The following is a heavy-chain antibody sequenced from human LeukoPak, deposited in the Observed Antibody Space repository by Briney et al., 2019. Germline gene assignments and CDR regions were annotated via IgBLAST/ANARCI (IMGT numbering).Heavy chain of an antibody. D-gene: IGHD2-15*01. J-gene: IGHJ4*02. CDR3: ARAGYCSGGSCPEPYDY. CDR2: IYHSGST. Sequence: SETLSLTCAVSGGSISSSNWWTWVRQPPGKGLEWIGEIYHSGSTNYNPSLKSRVTISVDKSKNQFSLKLSSVTAADTAVYYCARAGYCSGGSCPEPYDYWGQGTLVTVSS. V-gene: IGHV4-4*02. CDR1: GGSISSSNW.